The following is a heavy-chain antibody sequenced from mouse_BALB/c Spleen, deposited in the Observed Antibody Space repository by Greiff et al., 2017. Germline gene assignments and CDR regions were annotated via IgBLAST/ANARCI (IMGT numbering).Heavy chain of an antibody. CDR3: NLKPPFDY. V-gene: IGHV14-4*02. CDR1: GFNIKDYY. CDR2: IDPENGDT. Sequence: DVKLQESGAELVRSGASVKLSCTASGFNIKDYYMHWVKQRPEQGLEWIGWIDPENGDTEYAPKFQGKATMTADTSSNTAYLQLSSLTSEDTAVYYCNLKPPFDYWGQGTTLTVSS. J-gene: IGHJ2*01.